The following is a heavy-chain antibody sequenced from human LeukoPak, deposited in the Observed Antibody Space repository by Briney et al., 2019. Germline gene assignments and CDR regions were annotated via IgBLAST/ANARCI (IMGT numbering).Heavy chain of an antibody. CDR1: GYTFISYG. CDR2: TSGDNVNT. J-gene: IGHJ5*02. V-gene: IGHV1-18*01. Sequence: ASVKVSCKATGYTFISYGISWVRQAPGQGLEWMGWTSGDNVNTYYAQKFLGRVTMTTDTSTTTAYMELRGLRSDDTAVYYCARDWGWRARRDLFDPWGQGTRVTVSS. CDR3: ARDWGWRARRDLFDP. D-gene: IGHD3-16*01.